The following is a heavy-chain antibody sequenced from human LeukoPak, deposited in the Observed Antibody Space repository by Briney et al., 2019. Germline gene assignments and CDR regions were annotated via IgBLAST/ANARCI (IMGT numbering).Heavy chain of an antibody. CDR2: ISKGGATV. Sequence: GGSLRLSCAPSGFTFSNYEMTWVRLTPGKGLQWISYISKGGATVLYAESVKGRFTISRDNANSSLYLQMNSLRAEDTAVYFCARLSVSITRRFDLWGQGTFVTVSS. CDR1: GFTFSNYE. V-gene: IGHV3-48*03. J-gene: IGHJ5*02. D-gene: IGHD3-3*01. CDR3: ARLSVSITRRFDL.